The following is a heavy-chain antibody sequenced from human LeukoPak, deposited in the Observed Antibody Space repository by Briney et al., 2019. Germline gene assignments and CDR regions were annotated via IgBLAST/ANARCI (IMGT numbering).Heavy chain of an antibody. CDR1: GFTFSSYG. Sequence: GGSLRLSCAASGFTFSSYGMSWVRQAPGKGLEWVSTISGSGGGTYYADSVKGRFTISRDNSKNTLYLQMNSLRAEDTAAYYCATAHLVVPGAMDMVFDYWGQGTLVTVSS. D-gene: IGHD2-2*01. CDR3: ATAHLVVPGAMDMVFDY. CDR2: ISGSGGGT. V-gene: IGHV3-23*01. J-gene: IGHJ4*02.